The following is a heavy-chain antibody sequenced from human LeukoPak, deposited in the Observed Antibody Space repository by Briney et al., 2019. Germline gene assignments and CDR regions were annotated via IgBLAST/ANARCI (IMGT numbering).Heavy chain of an antibody. D-gene: IGHD4-23*01. CDR1: GASIRSYY. CDR2: ITYSGYT. Sequence: SETLSLTCTVSGASIRSYYWSWIRQAPGKGLEWVGFITYSGYTSYSPSLKSRVAISVDTSKSQFSLRLTSMTVADTAIYYCARGRNDNGGMFFDSWAQGTLVTVSS. J-gene: IGHJ4*02. CDR3: ARGRNDNGGMFFDS. V-gene: IGHV4-59*01.